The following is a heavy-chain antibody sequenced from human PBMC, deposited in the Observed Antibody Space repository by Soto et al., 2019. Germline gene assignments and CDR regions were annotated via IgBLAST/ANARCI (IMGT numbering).Heavy chain of an antibody. CDR3: ARDKGDYYGSGAKDPGNGYMDV. CDR1: GFTFSSYG. CDR2: IWYDGSNK. Sequence: GGSLRLSCAASGFTFSSYGMHWVRQAPGKGLEWVAVIWYDGSNKYYADSVKGRFTISRDNSKNTLYLQMNSLRAEDTAVYYCARDKGDYYGSGAKDPGNGYMDVWGKGTTVTVSS. J-gene: IGHJ6*03. D-gene: IGHD3-10*01. V-gene: IGHV3-33*01.